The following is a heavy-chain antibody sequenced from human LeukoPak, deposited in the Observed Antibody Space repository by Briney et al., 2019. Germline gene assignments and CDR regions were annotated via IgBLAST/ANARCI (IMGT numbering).Heavy chain of an antibody. D-gene: IGHD5-12*01. CDR3: ARDDLLATILIDY. CDR2: INAGNGNT. Sequence: GASVKVSCKASGYTFTTYAMHWVRQAPGQRLEWMGWINAGNGNTKYSQKFQGRVTITRGTSASTAYMELSSLRSEDTAVYYCARDDLLATILIDYWGQGTLVTVSS. J-gene: IGHJ4*02. V-gene: IGHV1-3*01. CDR1: GYTFTTYA.